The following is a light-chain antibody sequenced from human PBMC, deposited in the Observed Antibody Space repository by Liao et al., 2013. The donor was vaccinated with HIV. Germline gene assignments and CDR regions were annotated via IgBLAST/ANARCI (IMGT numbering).Light chain of an antibody. CDR3: QAWDRSLWV. Sequence: SYELTQPPSVSVSPGQTARITCSGDALPKQYAYWYQQKPGQAPVLVIYKDSERPSGIPERFSGSNSGNTATLTISGTQAMDEADYYCQAWDRSLWVFGGGTKLTVL. V-gene: IGLV3-25*02. J-gene: IGLJ3*02. CDR1: ALPKQY. CDR2: KDS.